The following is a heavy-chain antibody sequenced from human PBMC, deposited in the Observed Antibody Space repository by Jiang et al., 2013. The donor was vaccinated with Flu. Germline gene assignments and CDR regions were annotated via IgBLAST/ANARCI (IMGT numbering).Heavy chain of an antibody. CDR2: IYTSGVI. V-gene: IGHV4-61*02. CDR3: TRLKRDYGMDV. Sequence: LTCTVSGDSISSGNYYWSWIRQPAGRDWSGIGRIYTSGVINYNPSLKSRVTISVDTSKNQVSLRLTSVTAADTAIYYCTRLKRDYGMDVWGQGTTVTVSS. CDR1: GDSISSGNYY. J-gene: IGHJ6*02.